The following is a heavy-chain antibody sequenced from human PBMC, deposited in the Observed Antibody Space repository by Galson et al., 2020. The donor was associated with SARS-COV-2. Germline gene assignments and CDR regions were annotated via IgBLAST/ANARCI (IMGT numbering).Heavy chain of an antibody. V-gene: IGHV4-39*01. Sequence: SETLSLTCTVSGGSISITTYYWGWIRQPPGKGLEWIGSIHYSGNTYYNPSLKSRVTISVDTSKNQFSLKLSSVTAADTAVYYCARHPLGGTSGYYSRSWLDPWGQGTLVTVSS. CDR1: GGSISITTYY. CDR2: IHYSGNT. J-gene: IGHJ5*02. D-gene: IGHD3-22*01. CDR3: ARHPLGGTSGYYSRSWLDP.